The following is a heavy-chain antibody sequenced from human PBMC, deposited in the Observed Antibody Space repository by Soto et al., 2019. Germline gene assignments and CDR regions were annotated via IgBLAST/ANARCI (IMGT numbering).Heavy chain of an antibody. CDR1: GYTFSSNF. CDR2: INPSDGST. J-gene: IGHJ2*01. V-gene: IGHV1-46*01. D-gene: IGHD1-26*01. CDR3: ARVNSGAFWYFDL. Sequence: QVQLVQSGAEVKKPGASMKISCTASGYTFSSNFIHWVRQAPGHSPEWMGLINPSDGSTTYAHSGQGRVTLTRDMSTRTVYMELTSLRFEDAAVYYCARVNSGAFWYFDLWGRGTLVTVSS.